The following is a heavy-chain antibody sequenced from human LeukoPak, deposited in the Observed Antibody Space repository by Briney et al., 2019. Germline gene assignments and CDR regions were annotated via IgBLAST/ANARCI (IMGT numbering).Heavy chain of an antibody. CDR1: GFTFSDYW. Sequence: PGGSLRLSCAASGFTFSDYWMHWVRQTPGKGLVWVPRISYDGGGTNYADSVKGRFTISRDNAKNTLYLQMNSLRVEDTAVYYCVRNMVRGVVYFDSWGQGALVTVSS. V-gene: IGHV3-74*01. J-gene: IGHJ4*02. CDR3: VRNMVRGVVYFDS. CDR2: ISYDGGGT. D-gene: IGHD3-10*01.